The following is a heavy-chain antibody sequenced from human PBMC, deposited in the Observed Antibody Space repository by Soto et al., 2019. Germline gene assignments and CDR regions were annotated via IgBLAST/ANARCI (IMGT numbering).Heavy chain of an antibody. CDR3: AGRRETGLYYCYGLDV. CDR1: GGSISSGGYY. Sequence: PSETLSLTCTVSGGSISSGGYYWSWIRQHPGKGLEWIGYIYYSGKTYYNPSLKSRVTISVDTSKNQFSLKLRSVTAADSAVYYCAGRRETGLYYCYGLDVGGQGTTVTVSS. J-gene: IGHJ6*02. CDR2: IYYSGKT. V-gene: IGHV4-31*03.